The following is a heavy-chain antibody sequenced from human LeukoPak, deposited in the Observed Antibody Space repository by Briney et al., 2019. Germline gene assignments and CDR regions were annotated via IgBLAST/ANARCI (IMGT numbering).Heavy chain of an antibody. D-gene: IGHD6-13*01. Sequence: GGSLRLSCAASGFTVSSNYMSWVRQAPGKGPEWVSVIYSGGSTYYADSVKGRFTISRDNSKNTLYLQMNSLRAEDTAVYYCARVGGRAAAGSFDPWGQGTLVTVSS. V-gene: IGHV3-53*01. CDR2: IYSGGST. CDR1: GFTVSSNY. CDR3: ARVGGRAAAGSFDP. J-gene: IGHJ5*02.